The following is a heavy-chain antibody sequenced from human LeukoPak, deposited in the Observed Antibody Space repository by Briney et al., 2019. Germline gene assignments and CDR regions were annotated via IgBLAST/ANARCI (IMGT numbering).Heavy chain of an antibody. Sequence: GGSLRLSCAASGFTFSSYAMSWVRQAPGKGLEWVSAISGSGGSTYCADSVKGRFTISRDNSKNTLYLQMNSLRAEDTAVYYCAETTYYYDSYFDYWGQGTLVTVSS. CDR3: AETTYYYDSYFDY. CDR2: ISGSGGST. CDR1: GFTFSSYA. D-gene: IGHD3-22*01. J-gene: IGHJ4*02. V-gene: IGHV3-23*01.